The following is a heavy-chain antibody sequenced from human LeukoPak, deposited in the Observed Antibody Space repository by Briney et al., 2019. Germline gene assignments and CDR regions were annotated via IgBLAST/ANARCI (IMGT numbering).Heavy chain of an antibody. CDR3: ARAGHNSNSGGYDF. CDR2: VDPDTGDT. Sequence: ASVKVSCKPSGYTFIDHYLHWVRQAPGQGLESLGWVDPDTGDTNYPQKFQGRLTMTRDTSSSTAYMELNRLRSDDTAVYYCARAGHNSNSGGYDFWGLGTLVTVSS. V-gene: IGHV1-2*02. J-gene: IGHJ4*02. CDR1: GYTFIDHY. D-gene: IGHD3-22*01.